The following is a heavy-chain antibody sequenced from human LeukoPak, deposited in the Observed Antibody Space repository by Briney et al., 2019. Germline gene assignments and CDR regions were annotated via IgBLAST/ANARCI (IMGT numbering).Heavy chain of an antibody. CDR1: GYTFSSYA. D-gene: IGHD4-17*01. J-gene: IGHJ4*02. CDR3: ARSNNDGDYLGVGFDY. CDR2: INTNTGNP. V-gene: IGHV7-4-1*02. Sequence: GASVKVSCKASGYTFSSYAMNWVRQAPGQGLEWMGWINTNTGNPTYAQGFTGRFVLSLDTPVSTAYLQISSLQAEDTAVYYCARSNNDGDYLGVGFDYWGQGTLVTVSS.